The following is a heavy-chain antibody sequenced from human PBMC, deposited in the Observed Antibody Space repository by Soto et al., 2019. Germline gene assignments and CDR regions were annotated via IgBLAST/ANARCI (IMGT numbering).Heavy chain of an antibody. CDR1: GYTLTELS. CDR3: ATCGRIAARHPDYYYYYGMDV. J-gene: IGHJ6*02. CDR2: FDPEDGET. V-gene: IGHV1-24*01. D-gene: IGHD6-6*01. Sequence: ASVKVSCKVSGYTLTELSMHWVRQAPGKGLEWMGGFDPEDGETIYAQKFQGRVTMTEDTSTDTAYMELSSLRSEDTAVYYCATCGRIAARHPDYYYYYGMDVWGQGTTVTV.